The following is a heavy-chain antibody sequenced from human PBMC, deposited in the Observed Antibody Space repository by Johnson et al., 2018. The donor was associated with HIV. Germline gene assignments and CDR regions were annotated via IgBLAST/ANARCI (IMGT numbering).Heavy chain of an antibody. J-gene: IGHJ3*02. V-gene: IGHV3-15*01. CDR1: GLTFSNAW. Sequence: VQLVESGGGLVQPGGSLRLSCAASGLTFSNAWMSWVRQAPGKGLEWVGHIKSKTDGGTTDYAAPVKGRFTISRDDSKNTLYLQMNSLRDEDTAVYCCARPYILLQLVSAFDIWGQGTMVTVSS. CDR3: ARPYILLQLVSAFDI. CDR2: IKSKTDGGTT. D-gene: IGHD6-6*01.